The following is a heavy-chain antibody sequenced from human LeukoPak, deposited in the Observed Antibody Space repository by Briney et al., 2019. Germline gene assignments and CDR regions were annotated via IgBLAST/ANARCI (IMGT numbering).Heavy chain of an antibody. CDR2: ISYDGKKS. V-gene: IGHV3-30*18. J-gene: IGHJ5*02. CDR1: GFTVSSSY. CDR3: AKAAGKENGYDFWFEH. D-gene: IGHD3-3*01. Sequence: GGSLRLSCAASGFTVSSSYMSWVRQAPGKGLEWVAVISYDGKKSYYADSVKGRFTISRDNSKSTLYLQMNSLRVEDTAVYYCAKAAGKENGYDFWFEHWGQGTLVTVSS.